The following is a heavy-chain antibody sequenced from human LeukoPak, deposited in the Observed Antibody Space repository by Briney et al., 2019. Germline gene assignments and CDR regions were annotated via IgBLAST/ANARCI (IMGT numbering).Heavy chain of an antibody. J-gene: IGHJ4*02. CDR3: AKGVAYYYDSRGYDC. CDR1: GFTFRSYG. D-gene: IGHD3-22*01. Sequence: GGSLRLSCTAPGFTFRSYGMSWVRQAPGKGLEWVSGICGSGGSTYYADSVKGRFTISRINSKNSLFLQMNSLRSEDTAVYYCAKGVAYYYDSRGYDCWGQGTLVTVSS. CDR2: ICGSGGST. V-gene: IGHV3-23*01.